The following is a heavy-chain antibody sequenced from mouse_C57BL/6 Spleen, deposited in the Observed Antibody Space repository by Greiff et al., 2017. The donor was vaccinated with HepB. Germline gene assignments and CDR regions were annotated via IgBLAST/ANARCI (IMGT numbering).Heavy chain of an antibody. D-gene: IGHD1-1*01. J-gene: IGHJ4*01. CDR2: IDPETGGT. V-gene: IGHV1-15*01. CDR1: GYTFTDYE. Sequence: VKLQESGAELVRPGASVTLSCKASGYTFTDYEMHWVKQTPVHGLEWIGAIDPETGGTAYNQKFKGKAILTADKSSSTAYMELRSLTSEDSAVYYCTRKLRPYAMDYWGQGTSVTVSS. CDR3: TRKLRPYAMDY.